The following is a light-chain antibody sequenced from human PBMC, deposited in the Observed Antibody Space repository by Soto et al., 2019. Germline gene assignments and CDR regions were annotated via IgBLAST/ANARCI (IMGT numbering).Light chain of an antibody. J-gene: IGKJ1*01. V-gene: IGKV3-15*01. CDR1: QSVSSN. CDR2: GAS. Sequence: EIVMTQSPATLSVSPGEKAPLSCRASQSVSSNLAWYQQKPGQAPRLLIYGASTRATGIPARFSGSGSGTEFTLTISSLQSEDFAVYYCQQYNQWPPWTFGQGTKVDIK. CDR3: QQYNQWPPWT.